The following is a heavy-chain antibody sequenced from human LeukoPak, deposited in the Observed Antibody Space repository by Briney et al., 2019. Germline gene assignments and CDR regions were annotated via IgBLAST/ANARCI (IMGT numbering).Heavy chain of an antibody. CDR3: AKPAKTDYADY. CDR2: ISGSGGST. D-gene: IGHD1-14*01. Sequence: GGSLRLSCAASGFTFSNYAMNWVRQAPGKWLEWVSSISGSGGSTYFADSVKGRFTISRDNSENTLYLQMNSLRAEDTAVYYCAKPAKTDYADYWGQGTLVTVSS. J-gene: IGHJ4*02. V-gene: IGHV3-23*01. CDR1: GFTFSNYA.